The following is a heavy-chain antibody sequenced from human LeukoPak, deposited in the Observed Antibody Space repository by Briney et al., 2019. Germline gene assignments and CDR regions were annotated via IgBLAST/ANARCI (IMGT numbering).Heavy chain of an antibody. V-gene: IGHV1-8*02. Sequence: ASVKVSCKASGGTFSSYAISWVRQATGQGLEWMGWMNPNSGNTGYAQKFQGRVTMTRNTSISTAYMELSSLRSEDTAVYYCARGKLWFDYWGQGTLVTVSS. CDR2: MNPNSGNT. CDR1: GGTFSSYA. J-gene: IGHJ4*02. D-gene: IGHD5-18*01. CDR3: ARGKLWFDY.